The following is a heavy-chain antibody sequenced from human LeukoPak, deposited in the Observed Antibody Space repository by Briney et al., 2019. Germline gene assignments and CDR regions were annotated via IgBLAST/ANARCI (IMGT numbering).Heavy chain of an antibody. CDR1: GFTFSSYW. V-gene: IGHV3-30-3*01. J-gene: IGHJ4*02. CDR3: ATNIAAGY. D-gene: IGHD6-25*01. CDR2: ISNDGSNK. Sequence: GGSLRLSCAASGFTFSSYWMSWVRQAPGKGLEWVAVISNDGSNKVYVDSVKGRFTISRDNSKSTLYLQMNSLRVEDTAMYYCATNIAAGYWGQGTLVTVSS.